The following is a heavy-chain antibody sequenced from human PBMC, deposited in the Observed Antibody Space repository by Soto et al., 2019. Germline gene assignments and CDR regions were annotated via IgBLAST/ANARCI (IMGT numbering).Heavy chain of an antibody. Sequence: QVQLQESGPGLVKPSQTPSLTCTVSGGSITSSGYYWSWIRQHPGEGLEWIGFTSNSGSTSYNPSLKGRVTISVDTSSNQFSLNLKSVTAADMAVYYFARGGGSTKVDYWGQGTLVSVSP. J-gene: IGHJ4*02. CDR1: GGSITSSGYY. D-gene: IGHD2-2*01. CDR2: TSNSGST. CDR3: ARGGGSTKVDY. V-gene: IGHV4-31*03.